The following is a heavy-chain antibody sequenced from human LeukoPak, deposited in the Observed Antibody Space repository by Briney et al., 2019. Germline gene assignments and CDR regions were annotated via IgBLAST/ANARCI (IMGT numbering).Heavy chain of an antibody. Sequence: GGSLRLSCTASGFTFGDYAMSWVRQAPGKGLEWVGFIRSKAYGGTTEYAASVKGRFTISRDDSKSIAYLQMNSLKTEDTAVYYCTRRSGSYYYYMDVWGNGTTVTISS. J-gene: IGHJ6*03. CDR3: TRRSGSYYYYMDV. D-gene: IGHD3-10*01. V-gene: IGHV3-49*04. CDR1: GFTFGDYA. CDR2: IRSKAYGGTT.